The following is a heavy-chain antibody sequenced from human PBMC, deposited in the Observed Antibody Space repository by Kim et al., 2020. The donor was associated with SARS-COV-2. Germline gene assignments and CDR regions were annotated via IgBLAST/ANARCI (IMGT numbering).Heavy chain of an antibody. D-gene: IGHD1-26*01. V-gene: IGHV3-64D*09. J-gene: IGHJ3*02. CDR3: VKDGASGHLAFDI. Sequence: YADLVKGSFTISRDKSKNTLYLQMSSLRAEDTAVYYCVKDGASGHLAFDIWGQGTMVTVSS.